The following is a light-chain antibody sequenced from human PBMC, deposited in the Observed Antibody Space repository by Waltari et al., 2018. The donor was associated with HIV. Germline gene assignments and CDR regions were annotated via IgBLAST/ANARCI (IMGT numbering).Light chain of an antibody. V-gene: IGKV1-39*01. J-gene: IGKJ3*01. CDR2: AAS. Sequence: DIQMTQSPSSLPASVGARLTITCRASQTINRDLNWYQQKPGQGPTLLISAASTLESGVPSRFSGSVSGAEFTLSISSVQPEDFATYYCLQTYGSPLTFGPGTTLEVK. CDR1: QTINRD. CDR3: LQTYGSPLT.